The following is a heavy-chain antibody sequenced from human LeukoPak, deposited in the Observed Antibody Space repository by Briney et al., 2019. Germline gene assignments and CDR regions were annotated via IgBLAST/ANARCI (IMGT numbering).Heavy chain of an antibody. Sequence: SETLSLTCTVYGGSISSSSYYWGWIRQPPGKGLEWIGSIYYSGSTYYNPSLKSRVTISVDTSKNQFSLRLSSVTAADTAVYYCARDSYSSTWSPSYYFDYWGQGTLVTVSS. J-gene: IGHJ4*02. D-gene: IGHD6-13*01. CDR2: IYYSGST. CDR1: GGSISSSSYY. V-gene: IGHV4-39*07. CDR3: ARDSYSSTWSPSYYFDY.